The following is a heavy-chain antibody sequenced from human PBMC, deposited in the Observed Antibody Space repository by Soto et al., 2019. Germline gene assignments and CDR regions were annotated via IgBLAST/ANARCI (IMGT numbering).Heavy chain of an antibody. J-gene: IGHJ4*02. V-gene: IGHV5-10-1*01. CDR1: GYSFTSYW. D-gene: IGHD3-3*01. CDR2: IDPSDSYT. CDR3: ARLPYYSFTIFGVGHHYYFDY. Sequence: PGESLKISCEGSGYSFTSYWISWVRQMPGKGLEWMGRIDPSDSYTNYSPSFQGHVTISADKSISTAYFQWSSLKASDTAMYYCARLPYYSFTIFGVGHHYYFDYWGQGTLVTVSS.